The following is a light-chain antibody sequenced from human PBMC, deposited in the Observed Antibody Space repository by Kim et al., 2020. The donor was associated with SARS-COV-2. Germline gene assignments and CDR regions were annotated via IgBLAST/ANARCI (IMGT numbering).Light chain of an antibody. CDR2: RSN. CDR3: SAWDTSLSAWV. CDR1: SNNVGNQG. V-gene: IGLV10-54*01. J-gene: IGLJ3*02. Sequence: QAGLTQPPSVSKGLRQTATLTCTGNSNNVGNQGAAWLQQHQGHPPKLLFHRSNNRPSGISERLSASRSGNTASLTITGLQPEDEADYYCSAWDTSLSAWVFGGGTQQTVL.